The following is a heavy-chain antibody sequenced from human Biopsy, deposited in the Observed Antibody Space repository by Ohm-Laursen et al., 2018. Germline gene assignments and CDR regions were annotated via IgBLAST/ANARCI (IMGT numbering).Heavy chain of an antibody. CDR1: GDSFTSYA. J-gene: IGHJ5*02. Sequence: PSVKVSCKASGDSFTSYAIGWVRQAPEQGLEWMGGIIPIPNVATYAQKFQGRITITADESTSTAYMELSSLTSDDTAVYFCARGEGSSWFDPWGHGTLVTVSS. CDR2: IIPIPNVA. CDR3: ARGEGSSWFDP. D-gene: IGHD1-26*01. V-gene: IGHV1-69*01.